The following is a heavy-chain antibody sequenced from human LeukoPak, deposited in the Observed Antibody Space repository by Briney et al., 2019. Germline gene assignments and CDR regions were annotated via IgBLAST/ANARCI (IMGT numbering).Heavy chain of an antibody. J-gene: IGHJ4*02. CDR2: ISSGGGST. D-gene: IGHD3-22*01. Sequence: PGGSLRLSCAASGFTFDDYGMSWVRQAPGKALEWVSGISSGGGSTHYADSVKGRFTISRDNSKNTLYLEMSSLRAEDTAVYYCAKSGYNYDSNAYPFIDYWGQGTLVTVSS. V-gene: IGHV3-23*01. CDR3: AKSGYNYDSNAYPFIDY. CDR1: GFTFDDYG.